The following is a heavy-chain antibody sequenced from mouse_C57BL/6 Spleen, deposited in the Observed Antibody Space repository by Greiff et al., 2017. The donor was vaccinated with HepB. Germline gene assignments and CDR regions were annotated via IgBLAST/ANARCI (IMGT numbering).Heavy chain of an antibody. CDR1: GYTFTNYW. D-gene: IGHD2-4*01. J-gene: IGHJ3*01. CDR3: ARERAYDYDEGAWFAY. Sequence: QVQLQQSGAELVRPGTSVKMSCKASGYTFTNYWIGWAKQRPGHGLEWIGDIYPGGGYTNYNEKFKGKATLTADKSSSTAYMQFSSLTSEDSAIYYCARERAYDYDEGAWFAYWGQGTLVTVSA. V-gene: IGHV1-63*01. CDR2: IYPGGGYT.